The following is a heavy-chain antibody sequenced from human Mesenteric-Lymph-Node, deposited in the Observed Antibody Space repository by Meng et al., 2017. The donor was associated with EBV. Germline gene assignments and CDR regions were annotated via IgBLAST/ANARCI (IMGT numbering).Heavy chain of an antibody. J-gene: IGHJ4*02. Sequence: QVQLVLSGAEVKKPGASVKVSCKASGYTFTSYAMHCVRQAPGQRLEWMGWINAGNGNTKYSQTLQGRVTMTTDTSTSTAYMELRSLRSDDTAVYYCARVEVGITSGDYWGQGTLVTVSS. CDR2: INAGNGNT. CDR1: GYTFTSYA. D-gene: IGHD2-21*01. CDR3: ARVEVGITSGDY. V-gene: IGHV1-3*01.